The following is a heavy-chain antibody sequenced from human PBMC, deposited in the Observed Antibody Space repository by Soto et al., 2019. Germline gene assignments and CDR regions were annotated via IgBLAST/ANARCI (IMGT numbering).Heavy chain of an antibody. D-gene: IGHD2-15*01. CDR3: ARDRGYQSFYYYGMDV. J-gene: IGHJ6*02. V-gene: IGHV3-30-3*01. CDR1: GFTLSHYG. Sequence: RRLSCAASGFTLSHYGMHWFRQAPGKGLEWVTLISYDGSNKHYADSVKGRFTISRDSSETTLYLQMNSLRAEDTAVYYCARDRGYQSFYYYGMDVWGQGTTVTVSS. CDR2: ISYDGSNK.